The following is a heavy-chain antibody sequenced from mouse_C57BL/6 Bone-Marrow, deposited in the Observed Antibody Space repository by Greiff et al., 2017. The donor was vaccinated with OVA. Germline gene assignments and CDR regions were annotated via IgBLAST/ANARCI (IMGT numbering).Heavy chain of an antibody. CDR1: GYTFTDYE. CDR2: IDPETGGT. V-gene: IGHV1-15*01. J-gene: IGHJ1*03. CDR3: TRGEYYGSSYWYFDV. Sequence: QVQLQQSGAELVRPGASVTLSCKASGYTFTDYEMHWVKQTPVHGLEWIGAIDPETGGTAYNQKFKGKAILTADKSSSTAYMELRSLTSEDSAVYYGTRGEYYGSSYWYFDVWGTGTTVTVSS. D-gene: IGHD1-1*01.